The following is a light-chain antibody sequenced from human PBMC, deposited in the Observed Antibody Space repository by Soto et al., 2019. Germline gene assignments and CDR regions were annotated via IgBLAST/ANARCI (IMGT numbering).Light chain of an antibody. CDR3: QQYKNWPPWT. CDR1: QSVSSN. V-gene: IGKV3-15*01. Sequence: EIVMTQSPATLSVSPGERATLSCRASQSVSSNLAWYHQKPGQAPRLLIYGASTRATGIPARFSGSGSGTEFTLTISSLHAEDVAGYYCQQYKNWPPWTVGQGTNLETK. CDR2: GAS. J-gene: IGKJ2*02.